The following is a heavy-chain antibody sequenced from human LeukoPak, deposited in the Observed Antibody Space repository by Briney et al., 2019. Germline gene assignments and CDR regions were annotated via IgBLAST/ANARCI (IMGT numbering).Heavy chain of an antibody. V-gene: IGHV3-9*01. D-gene: IGHD3-10*01. CDR1: GFTFDDYA. CDR2: ISWNSGSI. Sequence: GGSLRLSCAASGFTFDDYAMHWVRQAPGKGLEWVSGISWNSGSIGYADSVKGRFTISRDNAKNSLYLQMNSLRAEDTALYYCARVYGSGSYRESAFDIWGQGTMVTVSS. CDR3: ARVYGSGSYRESAFDI. J-gene: IGHJ3*02.